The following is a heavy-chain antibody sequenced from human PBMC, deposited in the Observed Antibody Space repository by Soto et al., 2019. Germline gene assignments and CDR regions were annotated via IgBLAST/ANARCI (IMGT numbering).Heavy chain of an antibody. CDR2: IDYSGNT. J-gene: IGHJ4*02. Sequence: QVQLQESGPGLVKPSQTLSLTCTVSGGSIRSGGYSWHWIRQHPGKGLEWIGDIDYSGNTQYNPSLKSRVTISVETSKNHFSLNLSSVTAADTAVYYCARRTLRGLDYWGQGTLLTVSS. V-gene: IGHV4-31*03. CDR3: ARRTLRGLDY. CDR1: GGSIRSGGYS. D-gene: IGHD4-17*01.